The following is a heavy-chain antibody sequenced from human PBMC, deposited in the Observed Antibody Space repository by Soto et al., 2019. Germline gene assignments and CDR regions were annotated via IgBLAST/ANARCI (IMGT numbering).Heavy chain of an antibody. CDR2: IIPIFGTA. V-gene: IGHV1-69*13. D-gene: IGHD6-13*01. Sequence: SVKVSCKASGGTFSSYAISWVRQAPGQGLEWMGGIIPIFGTANYAQKFQGRVTITADESTSTAYMELSSLRSEDTAVYYCARDNGLGGSWYPYYYYGMDVWGQGTTVTVSS. CDR3: ARDNGLGGSWYPYYYYGMDV. CDR1: GGTFSSYA. J-gene: IGHJ6*02.